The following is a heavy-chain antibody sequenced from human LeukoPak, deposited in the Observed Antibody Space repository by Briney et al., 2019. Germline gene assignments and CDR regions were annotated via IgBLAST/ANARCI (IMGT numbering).Heavy chain of an antibody. D-gene: IGHD6-19*01. CDR3: AKMKSGWGEAFDI. J-gene: IGHJ3*02. CDR2: ISGSGGST. Sequence: GGSLRLSCAASGFTFRSHDMSWVRQAPGKGLEWVSGISGSGGSTFYADSVKGRFTISRDNSKNTLYLQMNSLRAEDTAVYYCAKMKSGWGEAFDIWGQGTMVTVSS. V-gene: IGHV3-23*01. CDR1: GFTFRSHD.